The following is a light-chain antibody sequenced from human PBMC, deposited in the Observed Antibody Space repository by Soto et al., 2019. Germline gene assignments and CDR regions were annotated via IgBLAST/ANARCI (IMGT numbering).Light chain of an antibody. CDR1: SSNIGSNY. V-gene: IGLV1-47*01. CDR3: VARDASLSGFV. J-gene: IGLJ1*01. CDR2: RNN. Sequence: QSVLTQPPSAPGTPGQRVTISCSGSSSNIGSNYVSWYQQLPGTAPRLLIYRNNQRPSGVPDRFSGSKSGTSASLAISGLRSEDEADYYCVARDASLSGFVFGTGTKVTV.